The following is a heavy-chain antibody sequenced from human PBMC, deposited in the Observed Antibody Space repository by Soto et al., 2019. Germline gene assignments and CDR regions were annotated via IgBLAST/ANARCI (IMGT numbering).Heavy chain of an antibody. D-gene: IGHD3-10*01. CDR3: ARDRGWVRGVIITNRFDP. J-gene: IGHJ5*02. V-gene: IGHV1-2*02. Sequence: VASVKVSCKASGYTFTGYYMHWVRQAPGQGLEWMGWINPNSGGTNYAQKFQGRVTMTRDTSISTAYMELSRLRSDDTAVYYCARDRGWVRGVIITNRFDPWGQGTLVTVSS. CDR1: GYTFTGYY. CDR2: INPNSGGT.